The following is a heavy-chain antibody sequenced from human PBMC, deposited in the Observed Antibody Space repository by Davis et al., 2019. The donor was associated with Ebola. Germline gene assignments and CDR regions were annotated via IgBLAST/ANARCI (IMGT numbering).Heavy chain of an antibody. CDR3: ARGDYYDSSSHFIDAFDI. CDR2: IKQDGSEK. Sequence: GESLKISCAASGFTFSNYWMTWVRQAPGKGLEWVANIKQDGSEKYYVDSMKGRFTISRDNARNSLYLQMNSLRAEDTAVYYCARGDYYDSSSHFIDAFDIWGQGTMVTVSS. J-gene: IGHJ3*02. CDR1: GFTFSNYW. D-gene: IGHD3-22*01. V-gene: IGHV3-7*03.